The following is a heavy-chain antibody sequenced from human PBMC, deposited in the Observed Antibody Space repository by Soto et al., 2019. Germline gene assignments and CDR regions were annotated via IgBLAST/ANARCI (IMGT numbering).Heavy chain of an antibody. Sequence: XPVKVSCNASGYTFSSYGIIWVRQAPGQGLEWMGWISAYNGNTNYAQKLQGRVTMTTDTSTSTAYMELRSLRSDDTAVYYCARDFGYCSSTRCYTPYYYYGMDVSGQGTTVTVSS. J-gene: IGHJ6*02. D-gene: IGHD2-2*02. CDR2: ISAYNGNT. CDR3: ARDFGYCSSTRCYTPYYYYGMDV. CDR1: GYTFSSYG. V-gene: IGHV1-18*04.